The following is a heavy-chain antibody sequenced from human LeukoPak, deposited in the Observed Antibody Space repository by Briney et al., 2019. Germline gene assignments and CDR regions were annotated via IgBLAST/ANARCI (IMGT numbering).Heavy chain of an antibody. J-gene: IGHJ3*02. V-gene: IGHV4-59*01. CDR3: ARVRDYYDNSGDAFDI. Sequence: SETLSLTCTVSGDSISSYFWSWIRQPPGKRLEWIGDIYYSGSTNYNPSLKSRVTISVDTSKNQFSLKLSSVTAAVTAVYYCARVRDYYDNSGDAFDIWGQGTMVPVSS. CDR2: IYYSGST. CDR1: GDSISSYF. D-gene: IGHD3-22*01.